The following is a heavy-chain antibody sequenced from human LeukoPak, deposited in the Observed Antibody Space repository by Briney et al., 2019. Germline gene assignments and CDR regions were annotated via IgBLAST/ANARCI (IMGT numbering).Heavy chain of an antibody. CDR3: ASNGRIGSSWHDAFDI. Sequence: ASVKVSCKASGYTFTGYYMHWVRQAPGQGLEWMGWINPNSGGTNYAQKFQGRVTMARDTSISTAYMELSRLRSDDTAVYYCASNGRIGSSWHDAFDIWGQGTMVTVSS. V-gene: IGHV1-2*02. D-gene: IGHD6-13*01. CDR2: INPNSGGT. CDR1: GYTFTGYY. J-gene: IGHJ3*02.